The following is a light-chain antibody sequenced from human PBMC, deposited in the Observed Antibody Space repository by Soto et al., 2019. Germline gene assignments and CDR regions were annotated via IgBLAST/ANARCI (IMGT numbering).Light chain of an antibody. J-gene: IGKJ2*01. CDR3: QQSDSTPYT. CDR1: QSISSW. V-gene: IGKV1-5*01. Sequence: DIQMTQSPSTLSAFVGDRVTITCRASQSISSWLAWYQQKPGKAPKLLIYDASSLESGVPSRFSGSGSGTEFTLTISSLQPDDFATYCCQQSDSTPYTFGQGTKLEI. CDR2: DAS.